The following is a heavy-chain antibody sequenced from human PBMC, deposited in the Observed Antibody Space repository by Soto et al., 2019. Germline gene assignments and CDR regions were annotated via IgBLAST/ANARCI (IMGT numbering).Heavy chain of an antibody. J-gene: IGHJ4*02. D-gene: IGHD3-22*01. V-gene: IGHV1-69*13. CDR2: IIPIFGTA. CDR3: ARVEYYDSSGYYYFDY. CDR1: GGTFSSYA. Sequence: GASVKVSCKASGGTFSSYAISWVRQAPGQGLEWMGGIIPIFGTANYAQKFQGRVTITADESTSTAYMELSSLRSEDTAVYYCARVEYYDSSGYYYFDYWGQGTLVTVSS.